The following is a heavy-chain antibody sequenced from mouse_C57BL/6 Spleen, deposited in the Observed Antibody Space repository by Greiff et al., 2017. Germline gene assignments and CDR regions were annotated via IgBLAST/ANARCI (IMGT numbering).Heavy chain of an antibody. Sequence: QVQLKQSGAELARPGASVKLSCKASGYTFTSYGISWVKQRTGQGLEWIGEIYPRSGNTYYNEKFKGKATLTADKSSSTAYMELRSLTSEDSAVYFCAREDDGYRIPFYAMDYWGQGTSVTVSS. D-gene: IGHD2-3*01. CDR3: AREDDGYRIPFYAMDY. J-gene: IGHJ4*01. CDR2: IYPRSGNT. V-gene: IGHV1-81*01. CDR1: GYTFTSYG.